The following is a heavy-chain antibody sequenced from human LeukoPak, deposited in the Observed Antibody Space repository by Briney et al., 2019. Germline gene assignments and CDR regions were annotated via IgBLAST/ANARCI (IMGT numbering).Heavy chain of an antibody. CDR3: ARVYDSSGYSPFTAYFDY. J-gene: IGHJ4*02. CDR2: IYYSGST. V-gene: IGHV4-31*03. Sequence: SETLSLTCTVSGGSISNGGYYWSWIRQHPGKGLEWVGYIYYSGSTYYNPSLKSRITISIDTSKNQFSLKLNSVTAADTAVYYCARVYDSSGYSPFTAYFDYWGQGTLVTVPS. CDR1: GGSISNGGYY. D-gene: IGHD3-22*01.